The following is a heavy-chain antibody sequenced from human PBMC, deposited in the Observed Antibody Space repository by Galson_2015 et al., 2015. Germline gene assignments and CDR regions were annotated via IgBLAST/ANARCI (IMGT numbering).Heavy chain of an antibody. CDR1: GFTFSNHW. CDR3: VRDWVGAPPFDC. V-gene: IGHV3-74*01. D-gene: IGHD1-26*01. CDR2: IKTDGSST. J-gene: IGHJ4*02. Sequence: SLRLSCAASGFTFSNHWMHWVRQTPGEGLVWVSRIKTDGSSTSYADSVKGRFTISRDNAKNTLFMQMNSLRAEDTAVYYCVRDWVGAPPFDCWGQGTVVTVSS.